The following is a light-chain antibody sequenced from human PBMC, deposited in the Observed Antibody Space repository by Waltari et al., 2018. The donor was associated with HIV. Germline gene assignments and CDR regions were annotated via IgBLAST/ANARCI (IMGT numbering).Light chain of an antibody. CDR2: DAS. CDR1: QSVRYK. Sequence: EIVMTQSPALLSVSPGERASLSCRASQSVRYKLAWYQQKPGQAPRLLIHDASNRAPGVPDSFTGSGSEKYFTLTISSLEAEDFAVYFCQQRRDWPLTFGGGTKVEIK. V-gene: IGKV3-11*01. CDR3: QQRRDWPLT. J-gene: IGKJ4*01.